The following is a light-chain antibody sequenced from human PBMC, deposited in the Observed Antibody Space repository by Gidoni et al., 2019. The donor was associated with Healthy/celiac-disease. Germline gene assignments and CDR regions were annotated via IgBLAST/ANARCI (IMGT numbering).Light chain of an antibody. J-gene: IGKJ4*01. CDR3: QQCYSTRLT. V-gene: IGKV1-39*01. CDR1: QSISSY. Sequence: DIQMTQSPSSLSASVGDRVTITYRASQSISSYLNWYQQKPGKAPKLLIYAASSCQSGVPSRFRGSGSGTDFTLTISSLQPEDFATYYCQQCYSTRLTFGGGTKVEIK. CDR2: AAS.